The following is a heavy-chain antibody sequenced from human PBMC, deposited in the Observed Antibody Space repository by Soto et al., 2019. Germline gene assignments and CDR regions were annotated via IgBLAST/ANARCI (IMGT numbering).Heavy chain of an antibody. CDR1: GFTFSSYG. D-gene: IGHD1-26*01. V-gene: IGHV3-33*08. CDR2: IWYDGSNK. J-gene: IGHJ4*02. Sequence: VQLVESGGGLVQPGGSLRVSCVASGFTFSSYGMHWVRQAPGKGLEWVAVIWYDGSNKYYADSVKGRFTISRDNSKNTLYLQMNSLRAEDTAVYYCARDSFGFSGSYYSLDYWGQGTLVTVSS. CDR3: ARDSFGFSGSYYSLDY.